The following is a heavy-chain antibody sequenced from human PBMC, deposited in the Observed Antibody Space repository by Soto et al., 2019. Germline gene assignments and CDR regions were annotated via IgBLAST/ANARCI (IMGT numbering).Heavy chain of an antibody. Sequence: SETLSLTCPVSGGSVTNSSYSWGWIRQSPGKGLEWLGSVYYRGRSYSKSSVKSRVTISVDTSKNRFSLSLNSVTASDTAVYFCVSQRTTVPTQAYFDYWGPGALVTVSS. V-gene: IGHV4-39*01. CDR3: VSQRTTVPTQAYFDY. D-gene: IGHD4-17*01. CDR2: VYYRGRS. J-gene: IGHJ4*02. CDR1: GGSVTNSSYS.